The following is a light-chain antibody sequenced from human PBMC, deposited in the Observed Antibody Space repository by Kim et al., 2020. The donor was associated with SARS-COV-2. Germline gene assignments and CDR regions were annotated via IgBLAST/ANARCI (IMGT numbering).Light chain of an antibody. CDR2: GKN. J-gene: IGLJ2*01. V-gene: IGLV3-19*01. CDR1: SLRSYY. CDR3: NSRDSSGNHVV. Sequence: SSELTQDPAVSVALGQTVRITCQGDSLRSYYASWYQQKPGQAPVLFIYGKNNRPSGIPDRFSGSSTGTTASLTITGAQAEDEADYYCNSRDSSGNHVVFG.